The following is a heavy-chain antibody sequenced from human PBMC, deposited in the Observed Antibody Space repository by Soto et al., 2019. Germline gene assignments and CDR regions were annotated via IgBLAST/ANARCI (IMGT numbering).Heavy chain of an antibody. Sequence: PGGSLRLSCAASGFTFSSYGMHWVRQAPGKGLEWVAVISYDGSNKYYADSVKGRFTISRDNSKNTLYLQMNSLRAEDTAVYYCAKAYYYDSSGYYYPSWFDPWGQGTLVTVSS. J-gene: IGHJ5*02. CDR3: AKAYYYDSSGYYYPSWFDP. V-gene: IGHV3-30*18. CDR1: GFTFSSYG. CDR2: ISYDGSNK. D-gene: IGHD3-22*01.